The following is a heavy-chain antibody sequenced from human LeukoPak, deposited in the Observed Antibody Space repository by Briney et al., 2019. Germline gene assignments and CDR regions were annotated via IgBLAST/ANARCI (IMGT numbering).Heavy chain of an antibody. CDR1: GFTFSSYA. V-gene: IGHV3-64*01. CDR2: ISSNGGST. CDR3: AKDGGSGWFISWFDP. J-gene: IGHJ5*02. D-gene: IGHD6-19*01. Sequence: GGSLRLSCAASGFTFSSYAMHWVRQAPGKGLEYVSAISSNGGSTYYANSVKGRFTISRDNSKNTLYLQLGSLRAEDMAVYYCAKDGGSGWFISWFDPWGQGTLVTVSS.